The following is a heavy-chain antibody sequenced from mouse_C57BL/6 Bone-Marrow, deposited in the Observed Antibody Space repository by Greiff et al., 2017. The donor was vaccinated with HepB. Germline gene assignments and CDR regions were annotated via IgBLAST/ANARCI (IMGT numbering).Heavy chain of an antibody. CDR1: GYAFTNYL. CDR2: INPGSGGT. CDR3: ASAPYYGSPGWYFDV. V-gene: IGHV1-54*01. D-gene: IGHD1-1*01. Sequence: QVQLQQSGAELVRPGTSVKVSCKASGYAFTNYLIEWVKQRPGQGLEWIGVINPGSGGTNYNEKFKGKATLTADKSSSTAYMQLSSLTSEDSAVYFCASAPYYGSPGWYFDVWGTGTTVTVSS. J-gene: IGHJ1*03.